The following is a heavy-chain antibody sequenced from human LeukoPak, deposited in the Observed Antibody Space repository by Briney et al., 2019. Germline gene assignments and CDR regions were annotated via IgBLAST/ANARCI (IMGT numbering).Heavy chain of an antibody. J-gene: IGHJ3*02. CDR1: GYTFTGYY. Sequence: GASVKVSCKASGYTFTGYYMHWVRQAPGQGLEWMGRIIPILGIANYAQKFQGRVTITADKSTSTAYMELSSLRSEDTAVYYCAREEYILTGSNAFDIWGQGTMVTVSS. V-gene: IGHV1-69*04. D-gene: IGHD3-9*01. CDR2: IIPILGIA. CDR3: AREEYILTGSNAFDI.